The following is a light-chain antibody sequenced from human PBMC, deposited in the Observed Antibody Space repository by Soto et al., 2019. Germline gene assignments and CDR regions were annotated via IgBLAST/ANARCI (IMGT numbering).Light chain of an antibody. V-gene: IGKV1-5*03. CDR1: QSISSW. CDR3: QQYESYPMT. J-gene: IGKJ4*01. Sequence: DSQMTQYPSTLSASLGDTVTITCRAGQSISSWLAGYQQKPGKAPKLLISKASTLQSGVPPRFSGSGSGTEFALTISSLQPDDFATYYCQQYESYPMTFGGGTKVEIK. CDR2: KAS.